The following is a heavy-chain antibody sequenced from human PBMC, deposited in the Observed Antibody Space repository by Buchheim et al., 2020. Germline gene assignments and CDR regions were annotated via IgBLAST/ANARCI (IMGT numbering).Heavy chain of an antibody. CDR1: GGSISSGSYC. V-gene: IGHV4-61*02. J-gene: IGHJ6*02. CDR3: AREGGVSGWPRYGMDV. Sequence: QVQLQESGPGLVKPSQTLSLTCTVSGGSISSGSYCWSWIRQPAGKGLEWIGRIYTSGSTNYNPSLKSRVTMSVDTSKKQFSLKLSSVTAADTAVYYCAREGGVSGWPRYGMDVWGQGTT. CDR2: IYTSGST. D-gene: IGHD6-19*01.